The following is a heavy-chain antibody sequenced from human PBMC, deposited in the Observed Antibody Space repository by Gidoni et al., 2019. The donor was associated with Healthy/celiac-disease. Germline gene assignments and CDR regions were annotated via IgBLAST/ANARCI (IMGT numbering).Heavy chain of an antibody. D-gene: IGHD5-18*01. CDR2: INHSGST. J-gene: IGHJ5*02. CDR3: ASKISLIQLWLRGAPHRSDNWFDP. V-gene: IGHV4-34*01. Sequence: QVQLQQWGAGLLKPSETLSLTCAVYGGSFSGYYWSWIRQPPGQGLEWIGEINHSGSTNYNPSLKSRVTISVDTSKNQFSLKLSSVTAADTAVYYCASKISLIQLWLRGAPHRSDNWFDPWGQGTLVTVSS. CDR1: GGSFSGYY.